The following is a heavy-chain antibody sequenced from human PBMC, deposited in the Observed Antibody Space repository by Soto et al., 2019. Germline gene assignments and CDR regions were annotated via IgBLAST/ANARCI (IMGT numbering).Heavy chain of an antibody. D-gene: IGHD3-10*01. CDR2: INHSGST. V-gene: IGHV4-34*01. CDR1: GGSFSGYY. Sequence: SETLSLTCAVYGGSFSGYYWSWIRQPPGKGLEWIGEINHSGSTNYNPSLKSRVTISVDTSKNQFSLKLSSVTAADTAVYYCARGRGARGVISLGYYYYGMDVWGQGTTVTVSS. CDR3: ARGRGARGVISLGYYYYGMDV. J-gene: IGHJ6*02.